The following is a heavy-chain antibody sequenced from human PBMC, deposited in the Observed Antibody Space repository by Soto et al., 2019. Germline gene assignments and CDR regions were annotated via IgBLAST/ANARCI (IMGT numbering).Heavy chain of an antibody. Sequence: SLTCTVSGGSISSYYWSWIRQPAGKGLEWIGRIYTSGSTNYNPSLKSRVTMSVDTSKNQFSLKLSSVTAADTAVYYCARDLMVRGVIYFDYWGQGTLVTVSS. CDR3: ARDLMVRGVIYFDY. CDR1: GGSISSYY. CDR2: IYTSGST. J-gene: IGHJ4*02. V-gene: IGHV4-4*07. D-gene: IGHD3-10*01.